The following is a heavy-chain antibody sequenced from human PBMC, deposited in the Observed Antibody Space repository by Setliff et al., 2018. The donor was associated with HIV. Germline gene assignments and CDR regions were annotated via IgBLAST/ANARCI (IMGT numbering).Heavy chain of an antibody. CDR1: GFTFSRYS. D-gene: IGHD6-6*01. J-gene: IGHJ4*02. CDR3: ATDQVDSRSSHDFDH. Sequence: PGESLKISCAASGFTFSRYSMNWIRQAPGKGLEWVSYINSGSTTIYYADSLKGRFTISRDNAKNSLNLQMNNLRAEDTAVYYCATDQVDSRSSHDFDHWGQGTLVTVSS. V-gene: IGHV3-48*01. CDR2: INSGSTTI.